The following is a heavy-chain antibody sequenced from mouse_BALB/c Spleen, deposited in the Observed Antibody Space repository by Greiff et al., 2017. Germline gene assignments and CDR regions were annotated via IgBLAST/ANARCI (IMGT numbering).Heavy chain of an antibody. CDR2: ISSGGST. J-gene: IGHJ4*01. D-gene: IGHD2-1*01. CDR1: GFTFSSYA. Sequence: EVKLQESGGDLVKPGGSLKLSCAASGFTFSSYAMSWVRQTPEKRLEWVASISSGGSTYYPDSVKGRFTISRDNARNILYLQMSSLRSEDTAMYYCARGDGNYVDYYAMDYWGQGTSGTVAS. CDR3: ARGDGNYVDYYAMDY. V-gene: IGHV5-6-5*01.